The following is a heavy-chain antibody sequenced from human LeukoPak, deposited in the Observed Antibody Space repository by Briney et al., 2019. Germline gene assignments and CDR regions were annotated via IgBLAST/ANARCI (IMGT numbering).Heavy chain of an antibody. CDR3: ATGIEFERSSGWFEEIHY. CDR1: GYTLTELS. CDR2: FDPEDGET. V-gene: IGHV1-24*01. Sequence: ASVKVSCKVSGYTLTELSMHWVRQAPGKGREWMGGFDPEDGETIYAQKFQGRVTMTEDTSTDTAYMELSSLRSEDTAVYYCATGIEFERSSGWFEEIHYWGQGTLVTVSS. D-gene: IGHD6-19*01. J-gene: IGHJ4*02.